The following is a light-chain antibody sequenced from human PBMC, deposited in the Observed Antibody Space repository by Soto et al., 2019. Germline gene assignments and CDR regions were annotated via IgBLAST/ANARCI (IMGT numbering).Light chain of an antibody. Sequence: QSVLTQPRSVSGSPGQSVTISCTGTSSDVGGYNYVSWYQQHPGKAPNLMIYDVSKRPSVVPYRFSGSKSGNTASLTISGLQAEDEADYYCCSYAGSYTFDVFGTGTKVTVL. J-gene: IGLJ1*01. CDR1: SSDVGGYNY. CDR3: CSYAGSYTFDV. CDR2: DVS. V-gene: IGLV2-11*01.